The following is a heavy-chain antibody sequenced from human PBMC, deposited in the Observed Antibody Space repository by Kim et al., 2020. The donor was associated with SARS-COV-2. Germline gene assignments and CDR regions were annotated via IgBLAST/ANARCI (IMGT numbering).Heavy chain of an antibody. J-gene: IGHJ4*02. Sequence: GGSLRLSCAASGFTFSSYAMSWVRQAPGKGLEWVSAISGSGGSTYYADSVKGRFTISRDNSKNTLYLQMNSLRAEDTAVYYCANRVSSYSNYGLKDYWGQGTLVTVSS. CDR2: ISGSGGST. CDR1: GFTFSSYA. V-gene: IGHV3-23*01. CDR3: ANRVSSYSNYGLKDY. D-gene: IGHD4-4*01.